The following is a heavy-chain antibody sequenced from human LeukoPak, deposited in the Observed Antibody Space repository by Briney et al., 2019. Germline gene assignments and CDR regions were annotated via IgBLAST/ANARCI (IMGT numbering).Heavy chain of an antibody. V-gene: IGHV4-34*01. CDR1: GASFSGYY. Sequence: PSETLSLTCAVYGASFSGYYWSWIRQPPGKGLEWIGEINHSGSTNNNPSLKSRVTISVDTSKNQFSLKLSSVTAADTAVYYCARGEPTNYDFWSGYPGKYYFDYWGQGTLVTVSS. D-gene: IGHD3-3*01. CDR2: INHSGST. J-gene: IGHJ4*02. CDR3: ARGEPTNYDFWSGYPGKYYFDY.